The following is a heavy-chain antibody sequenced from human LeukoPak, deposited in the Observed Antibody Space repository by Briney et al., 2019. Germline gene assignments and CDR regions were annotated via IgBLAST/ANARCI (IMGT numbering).Heavy chain of an antibody. D-gene: IGHD1-26*01. CDR2: IWYDGSNK. V-gene: IGHV3-33*01. Sequence: SGGSLRLSCAASGFTFSSYGMHWVRQAPGKGLEWVAVIWYDGSNKYYADSVKGRFTISRDNSKNTLYLQMNSLRAEDTAVYYCARAQWELGSFGYWGQGTLVTVSS. CDR1: GFTFSSYG. CDR3: ARAQWELGSFGY. J-gene: IGHJ4*02.